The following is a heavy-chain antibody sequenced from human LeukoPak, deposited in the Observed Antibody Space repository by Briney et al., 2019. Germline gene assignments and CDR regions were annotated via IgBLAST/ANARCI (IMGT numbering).Heavy chain of an antibody. CDR1: GYTFTSYD. D-gene: IGHD4-23*01. J-gene: IGHJ3*01. CDR2: MNPNSGNT. Sequence: ASVKVSCKASGYTFTSYDINWVRQATGQGLEWMGWMNPNSGNTGYAQKFQGRITLTADTSTGMAYMELSSLTSDDTAVYYCARDPALEGTEDYRDFGGVESVDAFDVWGQGTMVTVFS. V-gene: IGHV1-8*01. CDR3: ARDPALEGTEDYRDFGGVESVDAFDV.